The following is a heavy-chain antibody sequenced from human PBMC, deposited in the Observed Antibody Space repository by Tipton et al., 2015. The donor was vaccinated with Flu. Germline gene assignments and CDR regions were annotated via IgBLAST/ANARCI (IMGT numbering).Heavy chain of an antibody. D-gene: IGHD6-13*01. V-gene: IGHV3-13*01. CDR2: IDSAGDT. CDR1: GFTFSSYD. J-gene: IGHJ6*02. CDR3: ARGPLPDSNWYNGMDV. Sequence: GSLRLSCAASGFTFSSYDMHWVRQATGEGLQWVSGIDSAGDTYYLDSVKGRFTISRDNAKNSLYLQMNSLRVGDTAVYFCARGPLPDSNWYNGMDVWGQGTTVSVSS.